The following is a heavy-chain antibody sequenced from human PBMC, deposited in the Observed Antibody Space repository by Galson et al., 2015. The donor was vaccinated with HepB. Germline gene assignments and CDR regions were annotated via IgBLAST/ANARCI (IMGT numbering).Heavy chain of an antibody. CDR3: TRPTSGSYEPRIVAFDI. J-gene: IGHJ3*02. Sequence: SLRLSCAAPGFTFSGSAMHWVRQASGKGLEWVGRIRNKANSHATTYAASVKGRFTISRDDSKNTAYLQLNSLNTEDTAVYYCTRPTSGSYEPRIVAFDIWGQGTVVTVSS. V-gene: IGHV3-73*01. CDR2: IRNKANSHAT. D-gene: IGHD1-26*01. CDR1: GFTFSGSA.